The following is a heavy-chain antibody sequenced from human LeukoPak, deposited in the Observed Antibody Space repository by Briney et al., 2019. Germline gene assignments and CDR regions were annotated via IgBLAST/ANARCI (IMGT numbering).Heavy chain of an antibody. Sequence: GASVKVSCKASGYMFISYGITWVRQAPGQGLEWMGWISSYNGNTKYAQKLQGRVTMTTDTSTSTAYMELRSLRSDDTALYYCAREKTLISGTPFYDYWGQGALVTVSS. CDR2: ISSYNGNT. D-gene: IGHD1-7*01. CDR3: AREKTLISGTPFYDY. J-gene: IGHJ4*02. V-gene: IGHV1-18*01. CDR1: GYMFISYG.